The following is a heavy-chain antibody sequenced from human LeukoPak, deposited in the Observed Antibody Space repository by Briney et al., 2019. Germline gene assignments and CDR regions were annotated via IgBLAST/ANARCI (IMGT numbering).Heavy chain of an antibody. V-gene: IGHV3-21*01. CDR3: ARSYSGSSGWFDAFDI. D-gene: IGHD6-19*01. Sequence: GGSLRLSCAASGFTFSSYAMSWVRQVPGKGLEWASAISSSSSYIYYADSVKGRFTISRDNAKNSLYLQMNSLRAEDTAVYYCARSYSGSSGWFDAFDIWGQGTMVTVSS. CDR1: GFTFSSYA. CDR2: ISSSSSYI. J-gene: IGHJ3*02.